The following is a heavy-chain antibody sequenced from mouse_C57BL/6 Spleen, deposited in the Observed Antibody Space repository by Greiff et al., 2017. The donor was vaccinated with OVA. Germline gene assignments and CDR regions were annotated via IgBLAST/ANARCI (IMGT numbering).Heavy chain of an antibody. Sequence: EVMLVESGGGLVKPGGSLKLSCAASGFTFSDYGMHWVRQAPEKGLEWVAYISSGSSTIYYADTVKGRFTISRDNAKNTLFLQMTSLRSEDTAMYYCARQAGTLFDYWGQGTTLTVSS. D-gene: IGHD4-1*01. J-gene: IGHJ2*01. CDR1: GFTFSDYG. V-gene: IGHV5-17*01. CDR2: ISSGSSTI. CDR3: ARQAGTLFDY.